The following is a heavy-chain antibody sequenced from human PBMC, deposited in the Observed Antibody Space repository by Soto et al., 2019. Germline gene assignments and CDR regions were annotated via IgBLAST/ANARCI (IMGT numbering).Heavy chain of an antibody. CDR3: AHRTTTVTWWFDP. CDR1: GFPLTTRGGG. V-gene: IGHV2-5*02. CDR2: IYWDDDK. Sequence: QITLKESGPPLGKPTQTLTLPCTSLGFPLTTRGGGVGWFRQPPGKPLEWLALIYWDDDKRYSPSLKSRLTITKDTSTNQVVLTMTNMDPADTATYFCAHRTTTVTWWFDPWGQGTLVTVSS. J-gene: IGHJ5*02. D-gene: IGHD4-17*01.